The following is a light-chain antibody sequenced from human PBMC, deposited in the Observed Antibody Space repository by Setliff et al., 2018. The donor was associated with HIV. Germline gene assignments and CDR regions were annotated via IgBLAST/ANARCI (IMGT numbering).Light chain of an antibody. CDR3: QSYDRSLSGSKV. J-gene: IGLJ1*01. V-gene: IGLV1-40*01. CDR2: GNN. Sequence: QSVLTQPPPVSGAPGQRVTISCTGSSSNIGAGYDVHWYQQVSGTAPSLLIYGNNNRPSGVPDRFSGSKSGTSASLAITGLQVEDEADYYCQSYDRSLSGSKVFGTGTKVTVL. CDR1: SSNIGAGYD.